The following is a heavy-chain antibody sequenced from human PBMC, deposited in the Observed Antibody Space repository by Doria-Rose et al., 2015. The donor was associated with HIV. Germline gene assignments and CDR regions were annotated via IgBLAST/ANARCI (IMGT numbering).Heavy chain of an antibody. CDR3: ARIKSSRWYHKYYFDF. D-gene: IGHD6-13*01. CDR2: ILSDDER. J-gene: IGHJ4*02. Sequence: QITLKESGPVLVKPTETLTLTCTVSGVSLSSPGMGVSWIRQPPGKALEWLAHILSDDERSYKTSLKSRLTISRGTSKSQVVLTMTGMDPVDTAAYYCARIKSSRWYHKYYFDFWGQGTLVIVSA. CDR1: GVSLSSPGMG. V-gene: IGHV2-26*01.